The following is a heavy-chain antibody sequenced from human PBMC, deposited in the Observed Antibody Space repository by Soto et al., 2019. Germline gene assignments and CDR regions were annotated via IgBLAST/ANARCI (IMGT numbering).Heavy chain of an antibody. Sequence: QVQLQQWGAGLLKPSETLSLTCAVYGGSFSGYYWSWIRQPPGKGLEWIGEINHSGSTNYNPSLKSRVAISVETSKYQFSLKLSSVTAADTAVYYCARHIAVAGTWVGWFDPWGQGTLVTVSS. D-gene: IGHD6-19*01. CDR3: ARHIAVAGTWVGWFDP. CDR2: INHSGST. CDR1: GGSFSGYY. J-gene: IGHJ5*02. V-gene: IGHV4-34*01.